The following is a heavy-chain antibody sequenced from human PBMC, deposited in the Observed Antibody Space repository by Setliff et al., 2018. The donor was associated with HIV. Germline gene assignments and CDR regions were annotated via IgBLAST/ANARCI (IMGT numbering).Heavy chain of an antibody. J-gene: IGHJ6*02. D-gene: IGHD3-10*01. CDR1: GFTFDDYG. Sequence: GGSLRLSCAASGFTFDDYGMSWVRQAPGKGLEWVSGINWNGGSTGSADSVKGRFTISRDNAKNSLYLRMKSLRAEDTAFYYCARAYYYGSGGTYYYYGMDVWGQGTTVTVSS. CDR3: ARAYYYGSGGTYYYYGMDV. V-gene: IGHV3-20*04. CDR2: INWNGGST.